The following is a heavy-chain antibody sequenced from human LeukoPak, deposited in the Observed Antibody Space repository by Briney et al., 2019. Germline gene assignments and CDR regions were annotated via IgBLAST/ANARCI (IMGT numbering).Heavy chain of an antibody. V-gene: IGHV3-49*04. J-gene: IGHJ4*02. CDR1: GFTFGDYA. Sequence: GGSLRLSCTASGFTFGDYAMSWVRQAPGKGLEWVGFIRSKAYGGTTEYAASVKGRFTISRDDSKSIAYLQMNSLKTEDTAVYYCTRGGSEDYYDSSGYYYEGDYWGQGTLVTVSS. CDR2: IRSKAYGGTT. D-gene: IGHD3-22*01. CDR3: TRGGSEDYYDSSGYYYEGDY.